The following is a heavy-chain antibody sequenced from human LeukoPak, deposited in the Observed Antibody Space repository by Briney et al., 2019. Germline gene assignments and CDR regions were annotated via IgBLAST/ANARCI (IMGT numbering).Heavy chain of an antibody. V-gene: IGHV3-23*01. Sequence: GGSLRLSCAASGFTFSSYAMSWVRQAPGKGLEWVSTISGSGVSTSHADSVKGRFTISRDNSKNTLYLLMNSLRAEDTAVYYCAKDPTKLPPSFYFDYWGQGALVTVSS. D-gene: IGHD2-15*01. CDR3: AKDPTKLPPSFYFDY. CDR1: GFTFSSYA. CDR2: ISGSGVST. J-gene: IGHJ4*02.